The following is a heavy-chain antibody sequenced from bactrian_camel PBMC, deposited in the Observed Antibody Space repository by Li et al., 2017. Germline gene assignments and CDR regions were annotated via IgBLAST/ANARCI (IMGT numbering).Heavy chain of an antibody. CDR1: GFTYSSYY. CDR2: ISTDGFS. V-gene: IGHV3S53*01. D-gene: IGHD1*01. Sequence: HVQLVESGGGSVQAGGSLRLSCVASGFTYSSYYVGWYRQAPGKEREGVALISTDGFSSYAESAKGRFTVSHVNSNNTLHLQMNNLKPEDTAVYYCAADLGWCGSAPLQRTSRNWGQGTQVTVS. J-gene: IGHJ4*01. CDR3: AADLGWCGSAPLQRTSRN.